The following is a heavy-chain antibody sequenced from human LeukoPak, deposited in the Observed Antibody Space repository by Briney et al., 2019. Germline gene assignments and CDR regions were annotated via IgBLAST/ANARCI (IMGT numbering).Heavy chain of an antibody. J-gene: IGHJ6*03. CDR3: ARDPRDGYYYYMDV. Sequence: GGSLRLSCTASGFIFSTYNMNWVRQAPGKGLEWVSSIGTSGDYIYYADSVQGRFTISRDDAKNSLYLQLNSLRTEDTAVYYCARDPRDGYYYYMDVWGKGTTVTVSS. CDR2: IGTSGDYI. V-gene: IGHV3-21*04. CDR1: GFIFSTYN.